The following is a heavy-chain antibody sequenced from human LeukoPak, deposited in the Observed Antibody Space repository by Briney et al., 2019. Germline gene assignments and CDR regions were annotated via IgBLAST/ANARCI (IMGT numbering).Heavy chain of an antibody. D-gene: IGHD3-22*01. V-gene: IGHV3-48*03. J-gene: IGHJ4*02. Sequence: GGSLRLSCAASGFTFSSYEMNWVRQAPGKGLEWVSYISSSGSTIYYADSVKGRFTISRDNAKNSLYLQMNSLRAEDTAVYYCARGANYYDSSGYYRYFDYWGQGTLVTVSS. CDR1: GFTFSSYE. CDR3: ARGANYYDSSGYYRYFDY. CDR2: ISSSGSTI.